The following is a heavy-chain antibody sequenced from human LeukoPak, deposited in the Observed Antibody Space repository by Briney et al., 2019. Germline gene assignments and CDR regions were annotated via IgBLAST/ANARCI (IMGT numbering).Heavy chain of an antibody. D-gene: IGHD2-2*01. V-gene: IGHV3-74*01. CDR2: INSDASDT. CDR1: GFTFSRHW. J-gene: IGHJ4*02. Sequence: PGGSLRLSCAASGFTFSRHWMHWVRQAPGKGLVWISRINSDASDTNYADFVRGRFTISRDNAKNTVYLQIYSLRDEDTAVYYCARICSSTDCLIPDWGQGTLVTVSS. CDR3: ARICSSTDCLIPD.